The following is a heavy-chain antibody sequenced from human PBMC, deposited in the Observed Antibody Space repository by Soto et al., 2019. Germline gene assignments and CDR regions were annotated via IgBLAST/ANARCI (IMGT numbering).Heavy chain of an antibody. Sequence: EVQLLESGGRLLRPGGSLRLSCAASGFSFSPYAMSWVRQAPGKGLEWVSSISGSGNKTYYADSVKGRFTISRDNSKDTLYLQMNGLRAEDTALYYCVRGVRLHFDNWGQGTLVTVSS. CDR3: VRGVRLHFDN. V-gene: IGHV3-23*01. CDR2: ISGSGNKT. J-gene: IGHJ4*02. CDR1: GFSFSPYA.